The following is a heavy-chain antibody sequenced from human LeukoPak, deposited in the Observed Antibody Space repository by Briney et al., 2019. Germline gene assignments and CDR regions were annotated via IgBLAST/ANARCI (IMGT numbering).Heavy chain of an antibody. CDR3: ARGFLGDTAMPQAFDI. V-gene: IGHV1-18*01. CDR1: GYTFTSYG. Sequence: ASVKVSCKASGYTFTSYGISWVRQAPGQGLEWMGWISAYNGNTDYAQKLQGRVTMTTDTSTSTAYMELRSLRSDDTAVYYCARGFLGDTAMPQAFDIWGQGTMVTVSS. J-gene: IGHJ3*02. D-gene: IGHD5-18*01. CDR2: ISAYNGNT.